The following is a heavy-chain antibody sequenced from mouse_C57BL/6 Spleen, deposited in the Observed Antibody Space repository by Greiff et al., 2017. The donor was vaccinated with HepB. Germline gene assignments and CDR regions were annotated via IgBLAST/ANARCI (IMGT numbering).Heavy chain of an antibody. CDR3: ARDRRGYAMDY. V-gene: IGHV3-6*01. CDR1: GYSITSGYY. CDR2: ISYDGSN. J-gene: IGHJ4*01. Sequence: EVKLVESGPGLVKPSQSLSLTCSVTGYSITSGYYWNWIRQFPGNKLEWMGYISYDGSNNYNPSLKNRISITRDTSKNQFFLKLNSVTTEDTATYYCARDRRGYAMDYWGQGTSVTVSS.